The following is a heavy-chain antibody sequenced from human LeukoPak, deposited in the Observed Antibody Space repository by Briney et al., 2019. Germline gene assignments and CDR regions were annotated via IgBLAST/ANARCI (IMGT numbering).Heavy chain of an antibody. V-gene: IGHV3-20*04. CDR3: ARDRDYYGDYDALLDY. D-gene: IGHD4-17*01. Sequence: GGSLRLSCAASGFTFDDYGMSWVRQAPGKGLEWVSGINWNGGSTGYADSVKGRFTISRDNAKNSLYLQMNSLRAEDTALYYCARDRDYYGDYDALLDYWGQGTLVSVSS. J-gene: IGHJ4*02. CDR1: GFTFDDYG. CDR2: INWNGGST.